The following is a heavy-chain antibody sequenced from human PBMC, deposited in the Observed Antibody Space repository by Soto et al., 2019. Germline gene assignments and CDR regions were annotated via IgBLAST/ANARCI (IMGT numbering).Heavy chain of an antibody. CDR2: ITPFNGNT. CDR3: ASGRYDASGYFDY. CDR1: GNTFTYVY. D-gene: IGHD3-22*01. J-gene: IGHJ4*02. V-gene: IGHV1-45*02. Sequence: QMQLVQSGAEVKKTGSSVKVSCKASGNTFTYVYLHCARRAPWQALEGMGRITPFNGNTKYAQKLQDSVTFAGDKSLNTAYMELSSLRSEDTAMFCCASGRYDASGYFDYWGKGTLVTVSP.